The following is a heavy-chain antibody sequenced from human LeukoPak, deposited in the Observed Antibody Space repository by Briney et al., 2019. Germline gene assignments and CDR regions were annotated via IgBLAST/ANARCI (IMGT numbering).Heavy chain of an antibody. D-gene: IGHD3-10*01. CDR2: IKQDGSEK. V-gene: IGHV3-7*03. CDR3: AKSPELWFGELSTPDY. J-gene: IGHJ4*02. Sequence: TGGSLRLSCAASGFTFSSYWMSWVRQAPGKGLEWVANIKQDGSEKYYVDSVKGRFTISRDNSKNTLYLQMNSLRAEDTAVYYCAKSPELWFGELSTPDYWGQGTLVTVSS. CDR1: GFTFSSYW.